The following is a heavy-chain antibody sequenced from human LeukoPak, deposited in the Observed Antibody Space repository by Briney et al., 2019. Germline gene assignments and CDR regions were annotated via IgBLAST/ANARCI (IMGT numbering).Heavy chain of an antibody. CDR2: IYYSGST. J-gene: IGHJ5*02. CDR1: GGSISSSSYY. V-gene: IGHV4-39*07. CDR3: ARDLLRSSWYDFPYWFDP. Sequence: PSETLSLTCTVSGGSISSSSYYWGWLRQPPGKGLEWIGSIYYSGSTYYNPSLKSRVTISVDTSKNQFSLKLSSVTAADTAVYYCARDLLRSSWYDFPYWFDPWGQGTLVTVSS. D-gene: IGHD6-13*01.